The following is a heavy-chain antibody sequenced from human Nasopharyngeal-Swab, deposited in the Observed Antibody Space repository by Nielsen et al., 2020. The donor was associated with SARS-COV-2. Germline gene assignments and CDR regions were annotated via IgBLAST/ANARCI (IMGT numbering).Heavy chain of an antibody. V-gene: IGHV4-59*08. CDR3: ARRYSSGWYFD. CDR1: GGSISSYY. Sequence: SETLSLTCTVSGGSISSYYWSWIRQPPGKGLEWIGYIYYSGSTNYNPSLKSRVTISVDTSKNQFSLKLSSVTAADTAVYYCARRYSSGWYFDWGQGTLVTVSS. J-gene: IGHJ4*02. D-gene: IGHD6-19*01. CDR2: IYYSGST.